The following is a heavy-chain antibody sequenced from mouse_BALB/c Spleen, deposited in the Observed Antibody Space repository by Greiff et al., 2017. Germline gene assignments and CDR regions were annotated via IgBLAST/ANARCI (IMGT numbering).Heavy chain of an antibody. D-gene: IGHD2-1*01. CDR2: ISSGGST. CDR1: GFTFSSYA. V-gene: IGHV5-6-5*01. CDR3: ARQDYGNYEYAMDY. Sequence: EVKLVESGGGLVKPGGSLKLSCAASGFTFSSYAMSWVRQTPEKRLEWVASISSGGSTYYPDSVKGRFTISRDNARNILYLQMSSLRSEDTAMYYCARQDYGNYEYAMDYWGQGTSVTVSS. J-gene: IGHJ4*01.